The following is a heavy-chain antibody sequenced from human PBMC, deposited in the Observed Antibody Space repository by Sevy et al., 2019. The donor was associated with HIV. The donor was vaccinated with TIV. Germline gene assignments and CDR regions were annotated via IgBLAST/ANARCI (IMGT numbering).Heavy chain of an antibody. J-gene: IGHJ4*02. CDR3: ARGGVKRIAARGRGYYFDY. V-gene: IGHV1-46*01. CDR2: INPSCGST. D-gene: IGHD6-6*01. Sequence: ASVKVSCKASGYTFTSYYMHWVRQAPGQGLEWMGIINPSCGSTSYAQKFQGRVTMTRDTSTSTVYMELSSLRSEDTDEYYGARGGVKRIAARGRGYYFDYWGQGTLVTVSS. CDR1: GYTFTSYY.